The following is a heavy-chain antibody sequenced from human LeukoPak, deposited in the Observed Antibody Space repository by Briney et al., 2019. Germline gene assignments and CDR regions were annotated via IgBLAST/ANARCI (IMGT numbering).Heavy chain of an antibody. CDR3: AKDGLRDSSGWYEGYYYYYYYMDV. CDR2: ISGSGGST. D-gene: IGHD6-19*01. CDR1: GFTFSSYG. V-gene: IGHV3-23*01. Sequence: GGTLRLSCAASGFTFSSYGMSWVRQAPGKGLEWVSAISGSGGSTYYADSVKGRFTISRDNSKNTLYLQMNSLRAEDTAVYYCAKDGLRDSSGWYEGYYYYYYYMDVWGKGTRSPSP. J-gene: IGHJ6*03.